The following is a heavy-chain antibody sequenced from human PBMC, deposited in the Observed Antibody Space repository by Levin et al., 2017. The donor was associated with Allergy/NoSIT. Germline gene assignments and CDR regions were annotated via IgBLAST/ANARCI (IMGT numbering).Heavy chain of an antibody. CDR2: ISGSAGYT. J-gene: IGHJ4*02. V-gene: IGHV3-23*01. Sequence: GGSLRLSCAASGFTYSSYAMSWVRQAPGKGLEWVSAISGSAGYTYYADSVKGRFTISRDNSKNTLYLQMNSLRAEDTAVYYCAKGYYNYFDYWGQGTLVTVSS. D-gene: IGHD1-26*01. CDR1: GFTYSSYA. CDR3: AKGYYNYFDY.